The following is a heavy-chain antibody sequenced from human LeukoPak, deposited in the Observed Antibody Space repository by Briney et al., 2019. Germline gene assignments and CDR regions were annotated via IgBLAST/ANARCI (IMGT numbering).Heavy chain of an antibody. CDR1: GFTFSSYS. CDR2: ISSSSSYI. CDR3: ARAGYCSSTSPCIMDV. J-gene: IGHJ6*02. V-gene: IGHV3-21*01. D-gene: IGHD2-2*01. Sequence: PGGSLRLSCAASGFTFSSYSMNWVRQAPGKGLEWVSSISSSSSYIYYADSVKGRFTISRDNAKNSLYLQMNSLRAEETAVYYCARAGYCSSTSPCIMDVWGQGTTVTVSS.